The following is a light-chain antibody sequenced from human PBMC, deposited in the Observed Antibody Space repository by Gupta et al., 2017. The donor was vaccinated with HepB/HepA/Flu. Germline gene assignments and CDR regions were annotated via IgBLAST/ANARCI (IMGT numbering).Light chain of an antibody. CDR2: DAS. V-gene: IGKV3-11*01. CDR1: QSVSSY. J-gene: IGKJ5*01. CDR3: QQRSNWIT. Sequence: EIVLTQSPATLSLSPGERATLSCRASQSVSSYLAWYQQKPGQAPRLLIYDASNRANGSPDRFSGSGSGTDFTLTSSSREPEDFAVYYWQQRSNWITFGQGTRMEIK.